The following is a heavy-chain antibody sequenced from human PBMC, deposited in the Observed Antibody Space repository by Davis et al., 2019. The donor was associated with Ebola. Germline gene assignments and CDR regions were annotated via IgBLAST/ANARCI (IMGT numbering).Heavy chain of an antibody. J-gene: IGHJ6*02. D-gene: IGHD3-3*01. CDR3: ARDRDRDGFGYYYGMDV. V-gene: IGHV3-48*02. Sequence: PGGSLRLSCAASGFTFSSYSMNWVRQAPGKGLEWVSYISSSSSTIYYADSVKGRFTISRDNAKNSLYLQMNSLRDEDTAVYYCARDRDRDGFGYYYGMDVWGQGTTVTVSS. CDR1: GFTFSSYS. CDR2: ISSSSSTI.